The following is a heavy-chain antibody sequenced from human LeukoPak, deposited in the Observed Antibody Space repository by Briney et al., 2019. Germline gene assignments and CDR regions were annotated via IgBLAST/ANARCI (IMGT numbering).Heavy chain of an antibody. J-gene: IGHJ3*02. Sequence: HPGGSLRLSCAASGFTFSSYSMNWVRQAPGKGLEWVSYISSSSSTIYYADSVKGRFTISRDNAKNSLYLLMNSLRAEDTAVYYCARDLGQLVPPHAFDIWGQGTMVTVSS. D-gene: IGHD6-6*01. CDR1: GFTFSSYS. CDR3: ARDLGQLVPPHAFDI. V-gene: IGHV3-48*01. CDR2: ISSSSSTI.